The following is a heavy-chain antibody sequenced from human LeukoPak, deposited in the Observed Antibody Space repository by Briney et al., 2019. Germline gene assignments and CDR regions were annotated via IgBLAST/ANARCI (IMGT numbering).Heavy chain of an antibody. J-gene: IGHJ4*02. D-gene: IGHD2-2*01. V-gene: IGHV1-69*05. Sequence: SVKVSCKASGGTFSSYAISWVRQAPGQGLEWMGGIIPTFGTANYAQKFQGRVTITTDESTSTAYMDLSSLRSEDTAVYYCARGYCSGTSCYYPYYFDSWGQGTLVTVSS. CDR2: IIPTFGTA. CDR3: ARGYCSGTSCYYPYYFDS. CDR1: GGTFSSYA.